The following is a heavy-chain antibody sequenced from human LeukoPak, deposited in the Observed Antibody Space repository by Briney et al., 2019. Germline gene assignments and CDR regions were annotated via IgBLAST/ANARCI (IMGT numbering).Heavy chain of an antibody. CDR1: GFTFSSYA. D-gene: IGHD1-26*01. CDR2: ISYDGSNE. V-gene: IGHV3-30*04. Sequence: GRSLRLSCAASGFTFSSYAMHWVRQAPGKGLEWVAVISYDGSNEYYADSVKGRFTISRDNSKNTLYLQMNSLRAEDTAVYYCARESGEYGMDVWGQGTTVTVSS. CDR3: ARESGEYGMDV. J-gene: IGHJ6*02.